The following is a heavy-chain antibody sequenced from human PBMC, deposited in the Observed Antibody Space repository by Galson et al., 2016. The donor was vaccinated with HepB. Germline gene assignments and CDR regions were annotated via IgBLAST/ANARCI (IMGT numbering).Heavy chain of an antibody. V-gene: IGHV3-23*01. D-gene: IGHD2-8*01. CDR3: AKVPYHGSPDREMVDA. J-gene: IGHJ5*02. CDR2: IRASGAGT. CDR1: GFTSSSFA. Sequence: SLRLSCAASGFTSSSFAMSRVRQAPGNGLEWVAAIRASGAGTFYAGSVKGRFTISIDTSNKTPSMQMNSLKAEDTAVYSWAKVPYHGSPDREMVDAWRQGTLFTVSS.